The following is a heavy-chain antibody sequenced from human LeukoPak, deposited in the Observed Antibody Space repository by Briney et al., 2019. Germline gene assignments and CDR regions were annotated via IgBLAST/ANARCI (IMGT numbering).Heavy chain of an antibody. J-gene: IGHJ4*02. D-gene: IGHD5-24*01. CDR1: GGSISSGGYY. Sequence: SETLSLTCTLSGGSISSGGYYWSWIRQHPGKGLEWIGYIYYSGSTYYNPSLKSRVTISVDTSKNQFSLKLSSVTAADTAVYYCARWSTLQHRWYYFDYWGQGTLVTVSS. CDR3: ARWSTLQHRWYYFDY. V-gene: IGHV4-31*03. CDR2: IYYSGST.